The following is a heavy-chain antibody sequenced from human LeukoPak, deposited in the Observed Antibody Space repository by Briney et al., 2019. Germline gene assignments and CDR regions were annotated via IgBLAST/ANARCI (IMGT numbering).Heavy chain of an antibody. CDR3: AKPSSGNYPPTGY. D-gene: IGHD1-26*01. V-gene: IGHV3-23*01. J-gene: IGHJ4*02. Sequence: GGSVRLSCAASGFTFSSYDVSWVRQAPGKGLEWVSAISGSGDRTHYADSVKGQFTISRDNSKNTLYLQINSLRAEDTAVYYCAKPSSGNYPPTGYWGQGTLVTVSS. CDR1: GFTFSSYD. CDR2: ISGSGDRT.